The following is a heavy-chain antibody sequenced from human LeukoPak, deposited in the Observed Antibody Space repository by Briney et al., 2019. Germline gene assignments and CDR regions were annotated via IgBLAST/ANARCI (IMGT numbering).Heavy chain of an antibody. CDR1: EFSLSSYW. D-gene: IGHD3-3*01. CDR3: VRASFRSSSK. J-gene: IGHJ4*02. CDR2: IKQDGSEK. Sequence: GGSLRLSCVASEFSLSSYWMTWVRQAPGKGLEWVATIKQDGSEKYYVDSVKGRFTISRDNAKNSLYLQMNSLGAEDTAVYYCVRASFRSSSKWGQGTQVTVSS. V-gene: IGHV3-7*01.